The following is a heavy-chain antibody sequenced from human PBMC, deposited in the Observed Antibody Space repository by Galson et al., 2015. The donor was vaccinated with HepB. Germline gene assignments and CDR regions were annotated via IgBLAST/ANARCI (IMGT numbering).Heavy chain of an antibody. D-gene: IGHD3-10*01. V-gene: IGHV2-5*02. Sequence: PALVKPTQTLTLTCTFSGFSLNTPGVSVGWSRQSPGKALEWLALLYWDDDERYSPSLKSRLTITKDTSKNQVVLTMTNMDPVDTAVYYCAYSPITVVQGVKMYNWFDPWGQGTLVTASS. CDR3: AYSPITVVQGVKMYNWFDP. J-gene: IGHJ5*02. CDR2: LYWDDDE. CDR1: GFSLNTPGVS.